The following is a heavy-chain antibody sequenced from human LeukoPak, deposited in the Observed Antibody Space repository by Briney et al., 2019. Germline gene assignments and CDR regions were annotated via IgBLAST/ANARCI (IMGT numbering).Heavy chain of an antibody. V-gene: IGHV4-4*09. J-gene: IGHJ5*02. CDR3: ARYAQNWNYRWFDP. Sequence: PSETLSLTCTVSGGSISSYYWSWIRQPPGKRLEWIGYIYTSGSTNYNPSLKSRVTISVDTSKNQFSLKLSSVTAADTAVYYCARYAQNWNYRWFDPWGQGTLVTVSS. CDR1: GGSISSYY. CDR2: IYTSGST. D-gene: IGHD1-7*01.